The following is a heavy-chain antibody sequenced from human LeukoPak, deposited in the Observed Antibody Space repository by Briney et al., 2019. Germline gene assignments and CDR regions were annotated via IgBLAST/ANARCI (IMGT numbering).Heavy chain of an antibody. CDR1: GFTFSRYG. V-gene: IGHV3-21*01. Sequence: GGSLRLSCVASGFTFSRYGMNWVRQAPGKGLEWVSSIIDSTGYTYYADSVKGRFTISRDNSKNTLYLQMNSLRAEDTAVYYCAKHGAEDGYNLDYWGQGTLVTVSS. J-gene: IGHJ4*02. D-gene: IGHD5-24*01. CDR3: AKHGAEDGYNLDY. CDR2: IIDSTGYT.